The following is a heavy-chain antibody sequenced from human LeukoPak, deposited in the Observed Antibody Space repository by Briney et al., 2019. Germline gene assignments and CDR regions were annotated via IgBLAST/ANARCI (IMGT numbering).Heavy chain of an antibody. J-gene: IGHJ3*02. CDR1: GGTFSSYA. Sequence: ASVKVSCKASGGTFSSYAISWVRQAPGQGLEWMGGIIPIFGTANYAQKFQGRVTITADESTSTAYMELSSLRSEDTAVYYCARGLGTYYDFWSKTFDIWGQGTMVTVSS. D-gene: IGHD3-3*01. V-gene: IGHV1-69*13. CDR3: ARGLGTYYDFWSKTFDI. CDR2: IIPIFGTA.